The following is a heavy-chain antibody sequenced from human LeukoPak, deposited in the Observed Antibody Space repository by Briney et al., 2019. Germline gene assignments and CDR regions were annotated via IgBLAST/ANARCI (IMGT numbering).Heavy chain of an antibody. CDR1: GYSFTSYW. D-gene: IGHD1-20*01. CDR2: IYPGDSDT. Sequence: GESLKISCKGSGYSFTSYWIGWVRQMPGRGLEWMGIIYPGDSDTRYSPSFQGQVTISADKSISTAYLQWSSLKASDTAMYYCARQGYSHREYNWNRKIGYWGQGTLVTVSS. V-gene: IGHV5-51*01. J-gene: IGHJ4*02. CDR3: ARQGYSHREYNWNRKIGY.